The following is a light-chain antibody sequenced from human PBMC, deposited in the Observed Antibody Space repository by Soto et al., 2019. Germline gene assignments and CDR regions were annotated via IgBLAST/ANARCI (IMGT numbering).Light chain of an antibody. V-gene: IGLV1-47*01. CDR3: STWDDSLNGRV. Sequence: QAVVTQPPSASGTPGQRVVISCSGSSSNIGDNSVSWYQQLPGTAPKLLIYTNDQRPSGVPDRFSASKSGTSASLAISGLRSEDEADYHCSTWDDSLNGRVFGGGTQLTVL. CDR1: SSNIGDNS. J-gene: IGLJ3*02. CDR2: TND.